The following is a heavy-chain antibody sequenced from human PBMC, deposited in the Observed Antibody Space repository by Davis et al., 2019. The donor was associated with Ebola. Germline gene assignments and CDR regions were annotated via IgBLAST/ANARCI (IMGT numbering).Heavy chain of an antibody. J-gene: IGHJ6*03. V-gene: IGHV1-69*10. CDR1: GGTFSSYA. D-gene: IGHD5-18*01. CDR3: ASTPQQPPTAMVHKNYYYYMDV. Sequence: SVKVSCKASGGTFSSYAISWVRQAPGQGLEWMGGIIPTLGIANYAKKFQGRVTITADKSTSTAYMELSSLRSEDTAVYYCASTPQQPPTAMVHKNYYYYMDVWGKGTTVTVSS. CDR2: IIPTLGIA.